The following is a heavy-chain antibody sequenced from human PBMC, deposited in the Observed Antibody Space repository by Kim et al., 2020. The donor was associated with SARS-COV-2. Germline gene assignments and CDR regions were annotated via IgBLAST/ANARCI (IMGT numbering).Heavy chain of an antibody. D-gene: IGHD2-21*02. V-gene: IGHV4-39*01. CDR2: LYYTGII. CDR1: GDSLTSNYYF. J-gene: IGHJ4*01. CDR3: ARGPRWGDLPLSPFHY. Sequence: SETLSLTCTVSGDSLTSNYYFWGWVRQPPGKGLEWIGSLYYTGIIYYNPSLRSRVTMAVDTSKRQFSLKMTSVTAADTAIYYCARGPRWGDLPLSPFHY.